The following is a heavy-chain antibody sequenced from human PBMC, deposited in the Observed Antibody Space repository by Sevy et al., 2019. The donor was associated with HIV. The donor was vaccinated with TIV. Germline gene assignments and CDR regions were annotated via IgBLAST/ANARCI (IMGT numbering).Heavy chain of an antibody. CDR3: ARSGSIAARGRGYYYYGMDV. CDR2: ISSSGSTI. Sequence: GGSLRLSCAASGFTFSDYYMSWIRQAPGKGLEWVSYISSSGSTIYYADSVKGRFTISRDNAKNSLYLQMNSLRAEDTAVYYCARSGSIAARGRGYYYYGMDVWGQGTTLTVSS. J-gene: IGHJ6*02. D-gene: IGHD6-6*01. CDR1: GFTFSDYY. V-gene: IGHV3-11*01.